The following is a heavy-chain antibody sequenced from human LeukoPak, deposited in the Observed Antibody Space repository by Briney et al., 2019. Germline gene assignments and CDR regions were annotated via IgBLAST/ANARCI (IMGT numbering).Heavy chain of an antibody. V-gene: IGHV4-31*03. Sequence: SETLSLTCTVSGGSISSGGYYWSWIRQHPGKGLEWIGYIYYSGSTYYNPSLKSRVTISVDTSKNQFSLKLSSVTAADTAVYYCARQNSIRGVVVAATHFDYWGQGTLVTVSS. D-gene: IGHD2-15*01. CDR1: GGSISSGGYY. CDR2: IYYSGST. CDR3: ARQNSIRGVVVAATHFDY. J-gene: IGHJ4*02.